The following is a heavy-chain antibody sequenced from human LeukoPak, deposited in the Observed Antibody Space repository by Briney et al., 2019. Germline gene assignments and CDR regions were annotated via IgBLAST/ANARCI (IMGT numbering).Heavy chain of an antibody. D-gene: IGHD5-12*01. Sequence: GASVKVSCKASGYTFTAYYMHWVRQAPGQGLEWMGWISAYNGNTNYAQKLQGRVTMTTDTSTSTAYMELRSLRSDDTAVYYCARVKGVATIIFPEFDYWGQGSLVTVSS. V-gene: IGHV1-18*04. J-gene: IGHJ4*02. CDR3: ARVKGVATIIFPEFDY. CDR1: GYTFTAYY. CDR2: ISAYNGNT.